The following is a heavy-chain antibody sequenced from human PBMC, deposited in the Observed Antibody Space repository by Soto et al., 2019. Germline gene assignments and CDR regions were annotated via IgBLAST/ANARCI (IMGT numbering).Heavy chain of an antibody. CDR2: IYYSGST. CDR1: GGSISSGGYY. V-gene: IGHV4-31*03. J-gene: IGHJ4*02. D-gene: IGHD3-9*01. Sequence: PSETLSLTCTVSGGSISSGGYYWSWIRQHPGKGLEWIGYIYYSGSTYYNPSLKSRVTISVDTSKNQFSLKLSSVTAADTAVYYCARFGMGILTGQFDYWGQGTLVTVS. CDR3: ARFGMGILTGQFDY.